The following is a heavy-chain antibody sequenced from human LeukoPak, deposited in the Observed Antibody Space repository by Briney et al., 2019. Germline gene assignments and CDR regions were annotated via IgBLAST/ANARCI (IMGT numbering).Heavy chain of an antibody. D-gene: IGHD3-10*01. CDR3: AKSIYYYGSGSINDAFDI. CDR1: GFTFDDYA. V-gene: IGHV3-9*01. J-gene: IGHJ3*02. CDR2: ISWNSGSI. Sequence: GGSLRLSCAASGFTFDDYAMHWVRQAPGKGLEWVSGISWNSGSIGYADSVKGRFTISRDNAKNSLYLQMNSLRAEDTALYYCAKSIYYYGSGSINDAFDIWGQGTMVTVSS.